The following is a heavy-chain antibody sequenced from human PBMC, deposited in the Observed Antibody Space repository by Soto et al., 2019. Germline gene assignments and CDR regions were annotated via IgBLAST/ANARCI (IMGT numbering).Heavy chain of an antibody. CDR1: GFTFSGYG. CDR2: MSYDGSNK. V-gene: IGHV3-30*18. Sequence: QVQLVESGGGVVPSGRSLRLSCVASGFTFSGYGLHWVRQAPGKGLEWLAVMSYDGSNKYYGDSVKGRFTISRDNSKNTLYLQMNSLRAEDTAVYYCAKDLGSTVRGGSEFDYGGQGTLVIVSS. J-gene: IGHJ4*02. CDR3: AKDLGSTVRGGSEFDY. D-gene: IGHD2-15*01.